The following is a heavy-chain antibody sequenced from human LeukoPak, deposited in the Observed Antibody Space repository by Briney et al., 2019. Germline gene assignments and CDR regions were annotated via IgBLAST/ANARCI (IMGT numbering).Heavy chain of an antibody. J-gene: IGHJ4*02. CDR3: AKWPEGAMDYFDY. Sequence: GGSLRLSCAASGFTASSNYMSWVRQAPGKGLEWVSAISGDGTRTYYADSVKGRFTISRDNSKNTLYLEMSSLRVEDTAIYYCAKWPEGAMDYFDYWGQGTLVTVSS. V-gene: IGHV3-23*01. CDR2: ISGDGTRT. CDR1: GFTASSNY. D-gene: IGHD3-16*01.